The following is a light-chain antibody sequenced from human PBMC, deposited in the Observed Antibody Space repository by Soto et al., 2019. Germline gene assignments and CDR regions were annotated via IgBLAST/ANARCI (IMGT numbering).Light chain of an antibody. CDR2: EVS. V-gene: IGLV2-14*01. CDR3: SAYTGSNSFV. J-gene: IGLJ1*01. Sequence: QSVLTQPASVSGSPGQSITISCTGTSSDIEDYNYVSWYQHHPGKAPKFMIYEVSNRPSGVPNRFSGSKSGNTASLTISALQAEDEADYYCSAYTGSNSFVFGTGTKVTVL. CDR1: SSDIEDYNY.